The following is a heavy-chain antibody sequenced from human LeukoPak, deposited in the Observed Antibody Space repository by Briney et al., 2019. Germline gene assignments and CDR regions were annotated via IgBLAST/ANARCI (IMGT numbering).Heavy chain of an antibody. CDR3: ARHPKSGYIGYESDY. J-gene: IGHJ4*02. CDR1: GYSFTTYW. D-gene: IGHD5-12*01. CDR2: IYPADSTA. Sequence: GESLKISCKGSGYSFTTYWIGWVRQVPGKGLEWVGIIYPADSTAKYSPSFQGQVTISVDKSISTAYLQWSRLEASDTAVFYCARHPKSGYIGYESDYWGQGTLVTVSS. V-gene: IGHV5-51*01.